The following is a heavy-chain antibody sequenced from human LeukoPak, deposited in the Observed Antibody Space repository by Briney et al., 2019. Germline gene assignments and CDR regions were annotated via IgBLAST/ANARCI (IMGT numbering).Heavy chain of an antibody. CDR2: IYYSGST. V-gene: IGHV4-39*01. CDR3: ARHLHPHYYFDY. Sequence: SETLSLTCTVSGGSISSSSYYWGWIRQPPGKGLEWIGSIYYSGSTYYNPSLKSRVAISVDTSKNQFSLKLSSVTAADTAVYYCARHLHPHYYFDYWGQGTLVTVSS. J-gene: IGHJ4*02. CDR1: GGSISSSSYY.